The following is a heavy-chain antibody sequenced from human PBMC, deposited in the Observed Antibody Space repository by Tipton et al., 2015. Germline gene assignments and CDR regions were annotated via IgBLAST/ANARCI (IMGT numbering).Heavy chain of an antibody. V-gene: IGHV3-23*01. CDR1: GFIFSSYA. CDR3: ARNGGXAHGTFDY. D-gene: IGHD3-16*01. Sequence: SLRLSCATSGFIFSSYAMSWVRQAPGKGLEWVSGISGSGGGTYHADSVKGRFTISRDNPKNTLYPQMNTLRAEDTAVYYCARNGGXAHGTFDYWGQGTLVTVPS. J-gene: IGHJ4*02. CDR2: ISGSGGGT.